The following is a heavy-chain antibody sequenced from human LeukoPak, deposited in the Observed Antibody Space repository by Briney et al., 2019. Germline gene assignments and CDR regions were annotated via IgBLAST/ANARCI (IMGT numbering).Heavy chain of an antibody. Sequence: GGSLRLSCAASGFTFSSYTMDWVRQAPGKGLEWVSSISTSSGFIYYADSVQGRFTISRDNAKNSLYLQMNSLRAEDTAVYFCARGYTGYEDSFDAFDMWGQGTVVTVSS. CDR1: GFTFSSYT. CDR2: ISTSSGFI. V-gene: IGHV3-21*01. J-gene: IGHJ3*02. CDR3: ARGYTGYEDSFDAFDM. D-gene: IGHD5-12*01.